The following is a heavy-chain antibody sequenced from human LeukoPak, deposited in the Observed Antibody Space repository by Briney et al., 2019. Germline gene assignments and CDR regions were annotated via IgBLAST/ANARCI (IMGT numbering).Heavy chain of an antibody. V-gene: IGHV4-59*01. J-gene: IGHJ6*02. CDR1: GGSISSYY. CDR2: IYYSGST. D-gene: IGHD3-10*01. CDR3: AREDYYGSGSYANYYYYYGMDV. Sequence: SETLSLTCTVSGGSISSYYWSWIRQPPGKGLEWIGYIYYSGSTNYNPSLKSRVTISVDTSKNQFSLKLSSVTAADTAVYYCAREDYYGSGSYANYYYYYGMDVWGQGTTVTVSS.